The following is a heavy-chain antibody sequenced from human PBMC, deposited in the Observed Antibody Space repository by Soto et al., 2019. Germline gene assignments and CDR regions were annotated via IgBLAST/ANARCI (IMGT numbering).Heavy chain of an antibody. CDR1: GYTFTGYY. D-gene: IGHD6-13*01. J-gene: IGHJ6*02. V-gene: IGHV1-2*02. Sequence: ASVKVSFKASGYTFTGYYMHWVRQAPGQGLEWMGWINPNSGGTNYAQKFQGRVTMTRDTSISTAYMELSRLRSDDTAVYYCARLIAAAGTVYYYYGMDVWGQGTTVTVSS. CDR2: INPNSGGT. CDR3: ARLIAAAGTVYYYYGMDV.